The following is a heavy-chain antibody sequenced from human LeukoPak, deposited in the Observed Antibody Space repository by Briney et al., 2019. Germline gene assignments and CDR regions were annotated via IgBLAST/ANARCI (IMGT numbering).Heavy chain of an antibody. J-gene: IGHJ4*02. CDR1: GFSLSTSGMC. CDR2: IDWDDDK. Sequence: ESGPALVNPTQTLTLTCTFSGFSLSTSGMCVSWIRQPPGKALEWLARIDWDDDKYYSTSLKTRLTISKDTSKNQVVLTMTNMDPVDTATYYCARIRHNWNRGSYYFDYWGQGTLVTVSS. D-gene: IGHD1/OR15-1a*01. V-gene: IGHV2-70*11. CDR3: ARIRHNWNRGSYYFDY.